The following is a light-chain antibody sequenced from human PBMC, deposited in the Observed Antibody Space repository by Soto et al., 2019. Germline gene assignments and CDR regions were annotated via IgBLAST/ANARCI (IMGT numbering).Light chain of an antibody. CDR2: AGI. CDR3: CSYVASSTLV. Sequence: QSALTQPASVSGSPGQSITISCSGTSTDVGRFDLVSWYQQHPGKAPKLMIFAGIKRSSGISNRFSGSTSGNTASLTISGRQAEDESDYFCCSYVASSTLVFGGGTKVTVL. CDR1: STDVGRFDL. V-gene: IGLV2-23*01. J-gene: IGLJ3*02.